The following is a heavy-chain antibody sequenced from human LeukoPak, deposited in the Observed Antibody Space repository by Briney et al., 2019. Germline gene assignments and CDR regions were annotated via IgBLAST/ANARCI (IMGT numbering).Heavy chain of an antibody. CDR3: ARQSMYYYGSGSYYGFDY. CDR2: IYYSRST. CDR1: GCSLSSSSYY. J-gene: IGHJ4*02. D-gene: IGHD3-10*01. Sequence: AGTLSLTCPVSGCSLSSSSYYWGWLRPPPGKGLEWVGSIYYSRSTYYNPSLKSRVTISVDTSKNQFSLKLISVTAADTAVYYCARQSMYYYGSGSYYGFDYWGQGTLVTVFS. V-gene: IGHV4-39*01.